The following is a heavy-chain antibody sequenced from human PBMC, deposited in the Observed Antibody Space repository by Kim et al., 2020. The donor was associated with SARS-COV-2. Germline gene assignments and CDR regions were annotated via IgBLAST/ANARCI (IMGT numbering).Heavy chain of an antibody. V-gene: IGHV4-59*11. J-gene: IGHJ3*02. CDR1: GASISSHY. D-gene: IGHD3-22*01. CDR3: ARESGDYYYDSSGPQRAVDI. Sequence: SETLSLTCTVSGASISSHYWSWIRQPPGKGLEWIGYIYYSGSTNYNPSLKSRVTISVATSKNQFSLKLSSVTAADTAVYYCARESGDYYYDSSGPQRAVDIWGQGTEVTVSS. CDR2: IYYSGST.